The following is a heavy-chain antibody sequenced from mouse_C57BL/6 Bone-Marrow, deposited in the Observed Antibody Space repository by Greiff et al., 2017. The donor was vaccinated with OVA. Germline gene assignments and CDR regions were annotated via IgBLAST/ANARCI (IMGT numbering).Heavy chain of an antibody. D-gene: IGHD4-1*01. CDR2: IYYSGTI. Sequence: EVQGVESGPGLVKPSQTVFLTCTVTGISITTGNYRWSWIRQFPGNKLEWIGYIYYSGTITYNPSLPSRTTITRDTPKNQFFLEMNSLTAEDTATYYCARERVRAVTGTGFDYWGQGTTLTVSS. V-gene: IGHV3-5*01. CDR1: GISITTGNYR. CDR3: ARERVRAVTGTGFDY. J-gene: IGHJ2*01.